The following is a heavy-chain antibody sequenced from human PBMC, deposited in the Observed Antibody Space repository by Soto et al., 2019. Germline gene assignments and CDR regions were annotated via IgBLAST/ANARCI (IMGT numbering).Heavy chain of an antibody. J-gene: IGHJ4*02. CDR2: LYYGRSA. Sequence: PSETLSLTCAVSGDSISSYYCMWIRQPPGKGLEWISYLYYGRSANYNPSLKSRVTISVDTSTNQFSLRLSSVTAADTAVYYCARHFSVDYFDYWGQGALVTVSS. V-gene: IGHV4-59*08. CDR1: GDSISSYY. CDR3: ARHFSVDYFDY.